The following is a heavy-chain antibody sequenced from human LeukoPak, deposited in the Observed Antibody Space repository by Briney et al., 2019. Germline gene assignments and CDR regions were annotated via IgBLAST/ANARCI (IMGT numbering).Heavy chain of an antibody. V-gene: IGHV3-64D*06. D-gene: IGHD5-24*01. CDR3: VKDRDRNLARVNFDY. CDR2: VNSNGVST. Sequence: GGSLRLSCSASGFTFSSYALHWVRQAPGKGLEYVSGVNSNGVSTNYADSVKGRITISRDNSNNTLHLQTSSLRGEDTAVYYCVKDRDRNLARVNFDYWGQGTLVTVSS. CDR1: GFTFSSYA. J-gene: IGHJ4*02.